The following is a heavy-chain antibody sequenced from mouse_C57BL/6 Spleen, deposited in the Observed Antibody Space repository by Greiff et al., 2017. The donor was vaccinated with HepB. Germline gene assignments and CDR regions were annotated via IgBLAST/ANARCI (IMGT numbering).Heavy chain of an antibody. CDR3: ASYYYGRDFDY. CDR2: IIPSNGGT. Sequence: QVQLQQPGTELVKPGASVKLSCKASGYTFTSYWMYWVKQRPGQGLEWIGNIIPSNGGTNYNEKFKSKATLSVDKSSSTAYMQLSSLTSEDSAVYYCASYYYGRDFDYWGQGTTLTVSS. D-gene: IGHD1-1*01. CDR1: GYTFTSYW. V-gene: IGHV1-53*01. J-gene: IGHJ2*01.